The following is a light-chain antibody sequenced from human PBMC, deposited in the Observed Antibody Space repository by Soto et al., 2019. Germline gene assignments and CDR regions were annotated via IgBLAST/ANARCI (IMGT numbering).Light chain of an antibody. CDR3: QQYNSYSPT. Sequence: DIQLTQSPSFLSASVGDRVTITCRASQGISSYLAWYQQKPGKAPKLLIYDASSLQSGVPPRFSGSGSETEFTLTISGLQPGDSATYYCQQYNSYSPTFGQGTKVDIK. CDR1: QGISSY. V-gene: IGKV1-9*01. J-gene: IGKJ1*01. CDR2: DAS.